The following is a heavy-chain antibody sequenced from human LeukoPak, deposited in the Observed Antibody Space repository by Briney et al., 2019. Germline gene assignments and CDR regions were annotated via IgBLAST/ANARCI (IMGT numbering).Heavy chain of an antibody. CDR3: ARETPAVRNNCFDP. J-gene: IGHJ5*02. Sequence: PSETLSFTCTVSGGSISSSTYYWGWVRQPPGKGLEWIGSVSYSGTTYYNTSLRSRVTISIDTSRNQFSLKVTSVTAADTAVYYCARETPAVRNNCFDPWGQGTLVTVSS. CDR1: GGSISSSTYY. V-gene: IGHV4-39*02. CDR2: VSYSGTT. D-gene: IGHD2-2*01.